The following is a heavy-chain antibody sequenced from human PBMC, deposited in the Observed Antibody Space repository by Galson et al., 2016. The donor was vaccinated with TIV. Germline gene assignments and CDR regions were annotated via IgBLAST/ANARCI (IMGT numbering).Heavy chain of an antibody. CDR2: IYYSGTT. CDR1: GFTFSSHA. J-gene: IGHJ4*02. CDR3: ARDKRLRDRSGNSSPFDY. Sequence: LRLSCAASGFTFSSHAMTWVRQPPGKGLEWIGNIYYSGTTYYNPSLKSRVTISVDTSKNQFSLGLTSLTAADTALYYCARDKRLRDRSGNSSPFDYWGQGALVTVSS. V-gene: IGHV4-38-2*02. D-gene: IGHD6-19*01.